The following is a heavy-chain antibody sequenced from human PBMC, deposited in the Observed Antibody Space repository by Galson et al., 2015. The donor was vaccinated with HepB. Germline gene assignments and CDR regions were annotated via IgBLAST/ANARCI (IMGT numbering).Heavy chain of an antibody. V-gene: IGHV1-46*03. D-gene: IGHD6-13*01. CDR2: INPRGGST. CDR3: SRGGGSSWYGSFDI. CDR1: GYTFTTYY. J-gene: IGHJ3*02. Sequence: SVKVSCKASGYTFTTYYMHWVRQAPGQGLGWMGIINPRGGSTNYAQKFQGRVTMTRDTSTSTVYMELSSLRSEDTAVYYCSRGGGSSWYGSFDIWGHGTMVTVSS.